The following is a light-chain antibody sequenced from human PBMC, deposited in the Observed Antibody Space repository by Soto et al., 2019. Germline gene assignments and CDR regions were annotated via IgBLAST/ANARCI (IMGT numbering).Light chain of an antibody. Sequence: QSALTQPASVSGSPGQSITISCTGSSSDFGAYNSVSWYQQHPGKAPKLVIYDLSHRPSGVSDRFSGSKSGNTASLTISRLQAEDEADYYCTSFTTTTTVVVFGGGTKLTVL. J-gene: IGLJ2*01. CDR2: DLS. CDR1: SSDFGAYNS. CDR3: TSFTTTTTVVV. V-gene: IGLV2-14*01.